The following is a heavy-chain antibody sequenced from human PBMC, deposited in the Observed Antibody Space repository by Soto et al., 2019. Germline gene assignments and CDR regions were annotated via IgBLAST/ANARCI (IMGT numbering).Heavy chain of an antibody. CDR2: IYYSGST. Sequence: DYYMNWIRQPPGKGLELIGNIYYSGSTYYNPSLRSRAIMSVDTSQNQFSLKLSSLTAADTAVYFCARADDFSDRFDYWGQGALVTVSS. V-gene: IGHV4-30-4*01. D-gene: IGHD4-17*01. J-gene: IGHJ4*02. CDR3: ARADDFSDRFDY. CDR1: DYY.